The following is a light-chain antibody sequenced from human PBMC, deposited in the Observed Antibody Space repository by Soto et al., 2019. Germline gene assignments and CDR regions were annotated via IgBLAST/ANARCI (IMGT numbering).Light chain of an antibody. CDR3: QQRSSWPLLT. Sequence: EIVLTQSPAPLSLSPGERATLSCRARQSVSNYLAWFQQKPGQAPRLLIYDASNRATGIPARFSGSGSGTDFTLTISSLEPEDFAGYYCQQRSSWPLLTFGGGTKVEI. CDR1: QSVSNY. J-gene: IGKJ4*01. CDR2: DAS. V-gene: IGKV3-11*01.